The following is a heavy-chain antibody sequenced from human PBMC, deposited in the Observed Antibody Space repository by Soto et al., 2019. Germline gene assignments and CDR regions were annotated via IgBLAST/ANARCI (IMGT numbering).Heavy chain of an antibody. J-gene: IGHJ4*02. CDR2: SNESGST. CDR1: GQSFSGHS. CDR3: ARGSGIVALPGELEDVNYDY. V-gene: IGHV4-34*01. Sequence: QVQLQQWGAGLVKPSETLSLSCAVYGQSFSGHSWAWIRQPPGKGLECIGESNESGSTYYNPTLKIPVTISTDTSKNQFSLRLSSVSAAETAAYFCARGSGIVALPGELEDVNYDYWGQGSLVNVSS. D-gene: IGHD1-1*01.